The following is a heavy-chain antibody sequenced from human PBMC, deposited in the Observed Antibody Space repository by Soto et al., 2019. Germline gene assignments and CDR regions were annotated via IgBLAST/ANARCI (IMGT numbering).Heavy chain of an antibody. J-gene: IGHJ6*02. Sequence: ASVNLACTSSGYTFTSYGISWVQQAPGQGLEWMGWISAYNGNTNYAQKLQGRVTMTTDTSTSTAYMELRSLRSDDTAVYYCASEAVADSDDYHWYGMDVCGQGLSVTVSS. CDR3: ASEAVADSDDYHWYGMDV. CDR2: ISAYNGNT. CDR1: GYTFTSYG. V-gene: IGHV1-18*01. D-gene: IGHD6-19*01.